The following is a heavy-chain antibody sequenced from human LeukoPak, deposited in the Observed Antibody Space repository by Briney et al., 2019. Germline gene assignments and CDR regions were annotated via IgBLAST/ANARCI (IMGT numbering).Heavy chain of an antibody. V-gene: IGHV7-4-1*02. CDR2: INTNTGNP. CDR3: ARDGIYCSGGSCYSSPDNDY. J-gene: IGHJ4*02. D-gene: IGHD2-15*01. Sequence: VASVKVSCKASEYTFTSYSMNWVRQAPGRGLEWMGWINTNTGNPTYAQGFTGRFVFSLDTSVSTAYLQISSLKAEDTAVYYCARDGIYCSGGSCYSSPDNDYWGQGTLVTVSS. CDR1: EYTFTSYS.